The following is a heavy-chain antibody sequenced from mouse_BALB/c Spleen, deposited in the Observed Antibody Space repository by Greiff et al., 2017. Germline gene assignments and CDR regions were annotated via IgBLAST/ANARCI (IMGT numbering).Heavy chain of an antibody. V-gene: IGHV1-4*02. CDR1: GYTFTSYT. CDR3: ARENYYGSSWFAY. J-gene: IGHJ3*01. Sequence: AAELARPGASVKMSCKASGYTFTSYTMHWVKQRPGQGLEWIGYINPSSGYTEYNQKFKDKTTLTADKSSSTAYMQLSSLTSEDSAVYYCARENYYGSSWFAYWGQGTLVTVSA. D-gene: IGHD1-1*01. CDR2: INPSSGYT.